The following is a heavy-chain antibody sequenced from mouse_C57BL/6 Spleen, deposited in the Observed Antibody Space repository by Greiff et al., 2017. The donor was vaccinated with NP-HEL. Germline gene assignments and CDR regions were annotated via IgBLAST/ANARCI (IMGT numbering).Heavy chain of an antibody. V-gene: IGHV1-82*01. CDR2: IYPGDGDT. CDR3: AGYYGGNY. Sequence: QVQLKESGPELVKPGASVKISCKASGYAFSSSWMNWVKQRPGKGLEWIGRIYPGDGDTNYNGKFKGKATLTADKSSSTAYMQLSSLTSEDSAVYFCAGYYGGNYWGQGTTLTVSS. D-gene: IGHD1-1*01. J-gene: IGHJ2*01. CDR1: GYAFSSSW.